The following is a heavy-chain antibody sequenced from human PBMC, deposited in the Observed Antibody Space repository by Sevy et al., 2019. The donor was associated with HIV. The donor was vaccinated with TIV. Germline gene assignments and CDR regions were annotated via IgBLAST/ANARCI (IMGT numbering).Heavy chain of an antibody. Sequence: SETLSLTCTVSGGSISSYYWSWIRQPPGKGLEWIGYIYYSGSTNYNPSLKSRVTISVDTSKNQFLLKLSSVTAADTAVYYCARGSSIVVVVAATGGGYYMDVWGKGTTVTVSS. V-gene: IGHV4-59*01. CDR1: GGSISSYY. CDR2: IYYSGST. J-gene: IGHJ6*03. CDR3: ARGSSIVVVVAATGGGYYMDV. D-gene: IGHD2-15*01.